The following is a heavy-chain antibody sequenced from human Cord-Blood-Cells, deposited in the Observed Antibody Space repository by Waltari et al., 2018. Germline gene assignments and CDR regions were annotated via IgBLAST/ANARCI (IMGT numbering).Heavy chain of an antibody. Sequence: QVQLVESGGGVVQPGRSLRLSCAASGFTFSSYGMPWVRQAPGKGLEWVAVIWYDGSNKYYADSVKGRFTISRDNSKNTLYLQMNSLRAEDTAVYYCARAGSRLDAFDIWGQGTMVTVSS. J-gene: IGHJ3*02. CDR2: IWYDGSNK. CDR1: GFTFSSYG. CDR3: ARAGSRLDAFDI. V-gene: IGHV3-33*01.